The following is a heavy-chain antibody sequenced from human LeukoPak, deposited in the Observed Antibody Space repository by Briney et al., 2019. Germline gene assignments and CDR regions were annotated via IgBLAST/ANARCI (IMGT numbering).Heavy chain of an antibody. V-gene: IGHV4-59*01. CDR3: AREGWDYYDSSGYYFRPKRGFDY. CDR1: GGSISSYY. D-gene: IGHD3-22*01. Sequence: SETLSLTCTVSGGSISSYYWSWVRQPPGKGLEWIGYIYYSGSTNYNPSLKSRVTISVDTSKNQFSLKLSSVTAADTAVYYCAREGWDYYDSSGYYFRPKRGFDYWGQGTLVTVSS. J-gene: IGHJ4*02. CDR2: IYYSGST.